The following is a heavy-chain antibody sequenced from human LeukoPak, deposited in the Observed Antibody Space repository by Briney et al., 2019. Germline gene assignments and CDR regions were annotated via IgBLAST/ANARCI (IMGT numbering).Heavy chain of an antibody. CDR1: GFTFNDYY. Sequence: GGSLRLSCGASGFTFNDYYMTWIRQAPGKGLEWVSYISTHGSIIYYADSVKGRFTISRDNAKNSLYLQMNSLRAEDTALYYCAKSSGWSFDYWGQGTLVTVSS. D-gene: IGHD6-19*01. V-gene: IGHV3-11*01. CDR3: AKSSGWSFDY. J-gene: IGHJ4*02. CDR2: ISTHGSII.